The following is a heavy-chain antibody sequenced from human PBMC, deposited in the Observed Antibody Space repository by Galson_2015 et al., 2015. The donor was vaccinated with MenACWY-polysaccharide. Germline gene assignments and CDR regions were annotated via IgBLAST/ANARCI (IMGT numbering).Heavy chain of an antibody. D-gene: IGHD3-9*01. J-gene: IGHJ4*02. CDR2: ISYDGINK. CDR1: GFIFSNHA. V-gene: IGHV3-30-3*01. Sequence: SLRLSCAVSGFIFSNHAMHWVRQAPGKGLEWVGVISYDGINKYYADSVKGRVTISRDDSQNTLFLQWNSLRAEDTAIYYCVRDASPLGHYFDSKGWDYWGQGSLVTVSS. CDR3: VRDASPLGHYFDSKGWDY.